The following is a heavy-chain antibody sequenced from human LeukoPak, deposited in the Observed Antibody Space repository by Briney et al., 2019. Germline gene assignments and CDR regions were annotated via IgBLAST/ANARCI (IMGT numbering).Heavy chain of an antibody. CDR1: GYTFTSYY. V-gene: IGHV1-46*01. J-gene: IGHJ5*02. Sequence: ASVTVSCKASGYTFTSYYMHWVRQAPGQGLEWMGIINPSGGSRSYAQKFQGRVTMTRDTSTITVYMELCSLRSEDTAVYYCVQEGRTDYSGYEAWDPALNWFDPWGQGTLVTVSS. CDR2: INPSGGSR. D-gene: IGHD5-12*01. CDR3: VQEGRTDYSGYEAWDPALNWFDP.